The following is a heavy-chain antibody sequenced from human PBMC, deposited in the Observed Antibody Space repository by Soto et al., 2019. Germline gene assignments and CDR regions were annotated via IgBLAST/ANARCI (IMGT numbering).Heavy chain of an antibody. Sequence: PSETLSLTCSVPGGSITTSSYNWDWIRQPPGKGLEWIGTIYYDGSTSYNPSLKSQVTISVDTSKNHFALKVNSVTAADTAVYYCARFYGNAFDVWGRGTVVTVSS. CDR1: GGSITTSSYN. V-gene: IGHV4-39*02. J-gene: IGHJ3*01. CDR3: ARFYGNAFDV. CDR2: IYYDGST. D-gene: IGHD3-10*01.